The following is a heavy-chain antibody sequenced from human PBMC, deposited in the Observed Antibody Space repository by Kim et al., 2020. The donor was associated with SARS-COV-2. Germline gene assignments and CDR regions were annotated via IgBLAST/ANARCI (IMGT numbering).Heavy chain of an antibody. CDR2: ISSSSNYI. V-gene: IGHV3-21*01. CDR1: GFTLSSYS. J-gene: IGHJ6*02. CDR3: ARSDSMERGVNGLDV. Sequence: GGSLRLSCAASGFTLSSYSMIWVRQAPGEGLEWVSAISSSSNYIKYADSVKGRFTISRDNAKNSLYLQMNSLRAEDTAVYYCARSDSMERGVNGLDVWG. D-gene: IGHD3-10*01.